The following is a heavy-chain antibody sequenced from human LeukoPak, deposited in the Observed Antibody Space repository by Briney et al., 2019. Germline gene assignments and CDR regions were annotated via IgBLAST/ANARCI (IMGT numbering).Heavy chain of an antibody. J-gene: IGHJ4*02. CDR2: ISGRGDRT. V-gene: IGHV3-23*01. CDR1: GFTFSTYA. D-gene: IGHD3-10*01. CDR3: AKAAGDGGGSYYKQTELHY. Sequence: PGRSLRLSCEASGFTFSTYATSWVRQAPGKGLDWVSGISGRGDRTYDAASVKGRFTISRDNSKNTLYLQMNTLRAEDTAVYYCAKAAGDGGGSYYKQTELHYWGQGTLVTVSS.